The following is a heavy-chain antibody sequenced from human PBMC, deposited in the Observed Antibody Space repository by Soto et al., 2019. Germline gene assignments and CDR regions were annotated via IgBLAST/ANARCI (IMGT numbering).Heavy chain of an antibody. J-gene: IGHJ4*02. D-gene: IGHD1-26*01. CDR3: APILRGGGSYYFDY. V-gene: IGHV1-24*01. CDR1: GYTLTELS. Sequence: XSVKVSCKVSGYTLTELSMHWVRQAPGKGLEWMGGFDPEDGETIYAQKFQGRVTMTEDKSTDTAYMELSSLRSEDTAVYYCAPILRGGGSYYFDYWGQGTLVTVS. CDR2: FDPEDGET.